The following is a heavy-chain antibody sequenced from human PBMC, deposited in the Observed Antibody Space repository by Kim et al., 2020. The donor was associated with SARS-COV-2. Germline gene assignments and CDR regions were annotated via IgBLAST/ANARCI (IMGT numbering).Heavy chain of an antibody. D-gene: IGHD3-3*01. V-gene: IGHV1-18*01. CDR2: ISAYNGNT. CDR3: ARTLDYDFWSGYYSVMDV. CDR1: GYTFTSYG. Sequence: ASVKVSCKASGYTFTSYGISWVRQAPGQGLEWMGWISAYNGNTNYAQKLQGRVTMTTDTSTSTAYMELRSLRSDDTAVYYCARTLDYDFWSGYYSVMDVWGQGTTVTVSS. J-gene: IGHJ6*02.